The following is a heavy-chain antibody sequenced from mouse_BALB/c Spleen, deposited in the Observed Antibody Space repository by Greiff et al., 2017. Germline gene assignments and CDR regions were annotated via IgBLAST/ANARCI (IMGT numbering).Heavy chain of an antibody. D-gene: IGHD2-14*01. Sequence: LQQPGSELVRPGASVKLSCKASGYTFTSYWMHWVKQRPGQGLEWIGNIYPGSGSTNYDEKFKSKATLTVDTSSSTAYMQLSSLTSEDSAVYYCTRWASYYRYEYFDVWGAGTTVTVSS. CDR2: IYPGSGST. CDR1: GYTFTSYW. CDR3: TRWASYYRYEYFDV. J-gene: IGHJ1*01. V-gene: IGHV1S22*01.